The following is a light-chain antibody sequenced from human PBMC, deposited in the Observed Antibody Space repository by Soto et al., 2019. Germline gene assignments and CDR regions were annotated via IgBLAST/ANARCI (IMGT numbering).Light chain of an antibody. Sequence: EIVLTQSPGTLSLSPGERATLSCRASQSVGSISLGWYQQIPGQAPRLLIFDISNRATGIPDRFSGSGSGTDFTLTISSLQNEDFAIYYCQQRNYWQVTFGQGTRLEIK. V-gene: IGKV3D-20*02. CDR2: DIS. CDR3: QQRNYWQVT. J-gene: IGKJ5*01. CDR1: QSVGSIS.